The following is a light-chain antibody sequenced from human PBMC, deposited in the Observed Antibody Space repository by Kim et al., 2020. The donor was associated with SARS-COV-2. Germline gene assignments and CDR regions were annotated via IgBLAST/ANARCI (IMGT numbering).Light chain of an antibody. CDR3: SSYAGNDYSPVL. CDR2: EVN. J-gene: IGLJ2*01. Sequence: QSALTQPPSASGSPGQSVTISCTGTSSDVGSSKYVSWYQQHPGKAPKLIIYEVNKRPSGVPDHFSGSKSGNTASLTVSGVQAEDEADYYCSSYAGNDYSPVLFGGGTQLTVL. V-gene: IGLV2-8*01. CDR1: SSDVGSSKY.